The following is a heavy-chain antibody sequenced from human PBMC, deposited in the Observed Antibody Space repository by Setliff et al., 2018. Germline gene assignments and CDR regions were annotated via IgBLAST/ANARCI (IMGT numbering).Heavy chain of an antibody. CDR1: GATFSSYA. D-gene: IGHD1-26*01. Sequence: SVKVSCKASGATFSSYAISWVRQAPGQGLEWMGRIIPIFGTANYAQKFQGRVTITADKSTSTAYMELSSLRPEDTAVYYCARVSRTIVAAIGFDYWGQGTLVTVSS. CDR3: ARVSRTIVAAIGFDY. CDR2: IIPIFGTA. J-gene: IGHJ4*02. V-gene: IGHV1-69*06.